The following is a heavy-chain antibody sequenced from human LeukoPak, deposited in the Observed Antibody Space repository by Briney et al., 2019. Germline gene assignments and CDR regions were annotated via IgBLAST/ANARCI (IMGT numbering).Heavy chain of an antibody. CDR2: IKSTTYGGTT. CDR1: GSTFSNAW. J-gene: IGHJ4*02. Sequence: GGSLRLSCAASGSTFSNAWMSWVRQAPGKGLEWVGHIKSTTYGGTTDYAAPVKGRFTISRDDSKNTLYLQMNSLKTEDTAVYYCTTGTWAFTMIRGAPNDYWGQGTLVTVSS. V-gene: IGHV3-15*01. CDR3: TTGTWAFTMIRGAPNDY. D-gene: IGHD3-10*01.